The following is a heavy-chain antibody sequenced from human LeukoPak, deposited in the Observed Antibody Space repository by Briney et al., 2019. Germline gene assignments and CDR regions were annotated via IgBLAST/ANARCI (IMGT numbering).Heavy chain of an antibody. Sequence: PGGSLRLSCAASGFTVSSNYMSWVRQAPGKGLEWVSVIYSGGSTYYADSVKGRFTISRDNSKNTLYLQMNSLRAEDTAVYYCARLSSGSYYYYYYMDVWGKGTTVTVSS. CDR3: ARLSSGSYYYYYYMDV. CDR2: IYSGGST. J-gene: IGHJ6*03. CDR1: GFTVSSNY. V-gene: IGHV3-53*01. D-gene: IGHD1-26*01.